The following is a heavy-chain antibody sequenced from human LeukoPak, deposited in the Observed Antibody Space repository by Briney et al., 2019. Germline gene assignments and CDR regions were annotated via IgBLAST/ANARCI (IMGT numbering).Heavy chain of an antibody. D-gene: IGHD3-3*01. CDR3: ARVLPQGYDFWSGWGYYMDV. CDR1: GYTFTGYY. Sequence: ASVKVSCKASGYTFTGYYMHWVRQAPGQGLEWMGWINPNSGGTNYAQKFQGRVTMTRDTSISTAYMELSRLRSDDTAVYYCARVLPQGYDFWSGWGYYMDVWGKGTTVTVSS. V-gene: IGHV1-2*02. CDR2: INPNSGGT. J-gene: IGHJ6*03.